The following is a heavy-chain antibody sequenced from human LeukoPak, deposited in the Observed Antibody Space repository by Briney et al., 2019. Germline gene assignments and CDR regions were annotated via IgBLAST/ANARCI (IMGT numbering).Heavy chain of an antibody. Sequence: ASVKVSCKASGYTFTGYYMHWVRQAPGQGLEWMGRINPNSGGTNYAQKFQGRVTMTRDTSISTAYMELSRLRSDDTGVYYCARDPPAVTIDSSLDYWGQGTLVTVSS. V-gene: IGHV1-2*05. CDR1: GYTFTGYY. CDR3: ARDPPAVTIDSSLDY. J-gene: IGHJ4*02. CDR2: INPNSGGT. D-gene: IGHD3-22*01.